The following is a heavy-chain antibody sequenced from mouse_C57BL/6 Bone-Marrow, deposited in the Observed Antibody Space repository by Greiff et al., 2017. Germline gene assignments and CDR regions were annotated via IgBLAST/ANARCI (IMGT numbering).Heavy chain of an antibody. J-gene: IGHJ2*01. CDR3: ARDYGSSYDY. V-gene: IGHV1-81*01. D-gene: IGHD1-1*01. CDR2: IYPRSGNT. CDR1: GYTFTSYG. Sequence: QVQLKQSGAELARPGASVKLSCKASGYTFTSYGISWVKQRTGQGLEWIGEIYPRSGNTYYNEKFKGKATLTADKSSSTAYMERRSLTSEDSAVYFCARDYGSSYDYWGQGTTLTVSS.